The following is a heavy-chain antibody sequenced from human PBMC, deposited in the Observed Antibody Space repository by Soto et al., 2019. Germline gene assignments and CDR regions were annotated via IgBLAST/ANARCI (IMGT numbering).Heavy chain of an antibody. Sequence: ASVKVSCKASGYTFTGYYMHWVRQAPGQGLEWMGWINPNSGGTNYAQKFQGWVTMTSDTSISTAYMELSRLRSDDTAVYYCARDAMVRGVIVPDYYYGMDVWGQGTTVTVSS. CDR2: INPNSGGT. CDR1: GYTFTGYY. CDR3: ARDAMVRGVIVPDYYYGMDV. V-gene: IGHV1-2*04. D-gene: IGHD3-10*01. J-gene: IGHJ6*02.